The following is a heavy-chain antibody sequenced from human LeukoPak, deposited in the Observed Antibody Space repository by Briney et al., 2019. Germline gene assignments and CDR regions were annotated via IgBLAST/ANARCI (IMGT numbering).Heavy chain of an antibody. Sequence: GRSLRLSCAASGFTFSSYAMHWVRQAPGKGLEWVAVISYDGSNKYYADSVKGRFTISRDNSKNTLYLQMNSLRAEDTAVYYCARDPRYCSGGSCYSNYFDYWGQGTLVTVSS. CDR1: GFTFSSYA. V-gene: IGHV3-30-3*01. CDR3: ARDPRYCSGGSCYSNYFDY. J-gene: IGHJ4*02. D-gene: IGHD2-15*01. CDR2: ISYDGSNK.